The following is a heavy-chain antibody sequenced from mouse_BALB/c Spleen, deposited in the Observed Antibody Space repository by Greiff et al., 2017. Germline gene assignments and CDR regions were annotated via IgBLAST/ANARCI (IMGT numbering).Heavy chain of an antibody. D-gene: IGHD2-4*01. CDR2: IDPANGNT. Sequence: VQLQQSGAELVKPGASVKLSCTASGFNIKDTYMHWVKQRPEQGLEWIGRIDPANGNTKYDPKFQGKATITADTSSNTAYLQLSSLTSEDTAVYYCARTMISGYWGQGTTLTVAS. CDR3: ARTMISGY. V-gene: IGHV14-3*02. CDR1: GFNIKDTY. J-gene: IGHJ2*01.